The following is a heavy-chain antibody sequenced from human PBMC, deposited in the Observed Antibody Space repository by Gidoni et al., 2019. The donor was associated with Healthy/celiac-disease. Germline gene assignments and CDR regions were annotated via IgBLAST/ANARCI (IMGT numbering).Heavy chain of an antibody. CDR3: AADQDYDFWSGSYYYYGMDV. V-gene: IGHV1-58*02. Sequence: QMQLVQSGPEVKKPGTSVKVSCKASGFTFTSSAMQWVRQARGQRLEWIGWIVVGSGNTNYAQKVQERVTITRDMSTSTAYMELSSLRSEDTAVYYCAADQDYDFWSGSYYYYGMDVWGQGTTVTVSS. J-gene: IGHJ6*02. CDR1: GFTFTSSA. CDR2: IVVGSGNT. D-gene: IGHD3-3*01.